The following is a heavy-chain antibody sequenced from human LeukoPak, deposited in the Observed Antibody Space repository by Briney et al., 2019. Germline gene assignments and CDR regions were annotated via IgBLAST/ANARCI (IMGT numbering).Heavy chain of an antibody. Sequence: PGGSLRLSCAASGFTFSSYGMHWVRQAPGKGLEWVAFIRYDGSDKYYADSVKGRLTISRDNSKKSLYLQMNSLSAEDTAVYYCAKEYAGSHYYFYYMDVWGKGTTVTVSS. CDR1: GFTFSSYG. CDR2: IRYDGSDK. CDR3: AKEYAGSHYYFYYMDV. V-gene: IGHV3-30*02. J-gene: IGHJ6*03.